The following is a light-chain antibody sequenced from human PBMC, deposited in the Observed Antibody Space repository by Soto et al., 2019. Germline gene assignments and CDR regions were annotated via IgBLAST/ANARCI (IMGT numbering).Light chain of an antibody. CDR3: QQSYSTPT. CDR2: AAS. CDR1: QSISSY. V-gene: IGKV1-39*01. J-gene: IGKJ5*01. Sequence: DIQITQSPSSLYASVGDRVTITCRASQSISSYLNWYEQKPGKAPKLLIYAASNSQSGGPRRLSGSGSGTDFILTISSLPPEDLATFYCQQSYSTPTFGQGTRLEI.